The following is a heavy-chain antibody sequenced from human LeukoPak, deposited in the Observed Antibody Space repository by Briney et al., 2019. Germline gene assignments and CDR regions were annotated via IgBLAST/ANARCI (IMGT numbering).Heavy chain of an antibody. D-gene: IGHD3-22*01. CDR3: SAHETLIVVRPFDY. CDR1: GFTFSSYW. Sequence: GGSLRLSCAASGFTFSSYWMHWVRQVPGKGPVWVSRIDPDGTSTSYADSVKGRFTISRDNAKNTLYLQMNSLRAEDAAVYYCSAHETLIVVRPFDYWGQGTVVTVSS. CDR2: IDPDGTST. J-gene: IGHJ4*02. V-gene: IGHV3-74*01.